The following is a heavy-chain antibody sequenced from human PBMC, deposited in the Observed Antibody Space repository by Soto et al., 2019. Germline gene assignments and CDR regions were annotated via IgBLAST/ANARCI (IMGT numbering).Heavy chain of an antibody. J-gene: IGHJ4*02. Sequence: SGPTLVNPTQTLTLTCTFSGFSLSTSGVGVGWIRQPPGKALEWLALIYWDDDERYSPSLKSRLTITKDTSKHQVVLTMTNMDPVDTATYYFAHISGSRGDSTPYLDSWGQGTLVTVS. D-gene: IGHD1-26*01. CDR2: IYWDDDE. CDR1: GFSLSTSGVG. CDR3: AHISGSRGDSTPYLDS. V-gene: IGHV2-5*02.